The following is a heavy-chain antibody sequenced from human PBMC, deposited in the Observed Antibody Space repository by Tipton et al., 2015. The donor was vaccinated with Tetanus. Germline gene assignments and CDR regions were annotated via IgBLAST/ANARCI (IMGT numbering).Heavy chain of an antibody. V-gene: IGHV4-31*03. D-gene: IGHD3-10*01. Sequence: TLSLTCSVSGASISSGGYFWNWIRHRPGKGLEWIGYIYYSGDTYINPSLKSRVTMSADTSKNQFSLNVSSVTAADTAVYYCARDRGGGRVVRLNWFDPWGQGTLVTVSS. CDR2: IYYSGDT. J-gene: IGHJ5*02. CDR1: GASISSGGYF. CDR3: ARDRGGGRVVRLNWFDP.